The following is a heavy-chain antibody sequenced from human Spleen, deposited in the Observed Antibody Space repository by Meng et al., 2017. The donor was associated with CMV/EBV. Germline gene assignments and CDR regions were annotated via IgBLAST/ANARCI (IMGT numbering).Heavy chain of an antibody. D-gene: IGHD1-7*01. V-gene: IGHV3-66*02. Sequence: ESLKISCAASGFTVSSSNMNWVRQAPGKGLEWVSLIYSGGSTYYADSVKGRFTISRDNSNNTLYLQMNSLRPEDTAVYYCARAGTGATYYGMDVWGQGTTVTVSS. J-gene: IGHJ6*02. CDR2: IYSGGST. CDR1: GFTVSSSN. CDR3: ARAGTGATYYGMDV.